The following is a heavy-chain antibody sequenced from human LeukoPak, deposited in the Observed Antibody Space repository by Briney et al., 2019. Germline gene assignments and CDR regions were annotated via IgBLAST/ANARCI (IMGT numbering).Heavy chain of an antibody. CDR2: IWYDGSNK. D-gene: IGHD2-2*01. Sequence: PGGSLRLSCAASGFTFSSYGMHWVRQAPGKGLEWVAVIWYDGSNKYYADSVKGGFTISRDSSKNTLCLQMDSLRAEDTAVYYCAKRDCASTSCPFGFWGQGTLVTVSS. CDR3: AKRDCASTSCPFGF. CDR1: GFTFSSYG. J-gene: IGHJ4*02. V-gene: IGHV3-33*06.